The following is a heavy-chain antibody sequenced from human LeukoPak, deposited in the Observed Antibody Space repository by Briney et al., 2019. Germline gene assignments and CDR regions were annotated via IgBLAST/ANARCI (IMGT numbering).Heavy chain of an antibody. V-gene: IGHV3-30*18. CDR3: AKGGRAMIVAPFPGTWFDP. CDR2: ISYDGSNK. Sequence: GRSLRLSCAASGFTFSSYGMHWVRQAPGKGLEWVAVISYDGSNKYYADSVKGRFTISRDNSKNTLYLQMNSLRAEDTAVYYCAKGGRAMIVAPFPGTWFDPWGQGTLVTVSS. J-gene: IGHJ5*02. CDR1: GFTFSSYG. D-gene: IGHD3-22*01.